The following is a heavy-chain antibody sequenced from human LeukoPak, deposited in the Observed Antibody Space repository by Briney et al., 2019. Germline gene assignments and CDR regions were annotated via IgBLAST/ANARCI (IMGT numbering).Heavy chain of an antibody. J-gene: IGHJ3*02. D-gene: IGHD3-16*01. CDR2: IYYSGST. V-gene: IGHV4-39*07. CDR1: GGSISSSSYY. Sequence: PSETLSLTCTVSGGSISSSSYYWGWIRQPPGKGLEWIGSIYYSGSTYYNPSLKSRVTISVDTSKNQFSLKLSSVTAADTAVYYCARDIRGGGGAFDIWGQGTMVTVSS. CDR3: ARDIRGGGGAFDI.